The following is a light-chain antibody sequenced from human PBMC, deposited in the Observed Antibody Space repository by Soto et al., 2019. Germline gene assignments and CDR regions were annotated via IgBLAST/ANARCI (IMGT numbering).Light chain of an antibody. J-gene: IGKJ4*01. Sequence: EIVMTQSPATLSVSPGERATLSCRASQSVSSNLAWYQQKPGQAPRLLIYGASTRATGIPARFSGSGSGTVFTLTIISLQSEDLAVYYCQQYNSWPPLTFGGGTKVESK. CDR3: QQYNSWPPLT. CDR1: QSVSSN. CDR2: GAS. V-gene: IGKV3-15*01.